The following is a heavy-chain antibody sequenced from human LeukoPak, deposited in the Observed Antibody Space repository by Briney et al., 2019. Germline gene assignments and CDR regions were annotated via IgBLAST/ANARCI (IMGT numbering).Heavy chain of an antibody. Sequence: SETLSLTCTVYGGSISEYHWTWIRQPPGKAPEWIGYSHFTGASNYNPSLKGRVTISLDTSKNQFSLKLSSVTAADTAIYYCARAYSDYGNDAFDIWGQGTKVTVS. CDR3: ARAYSDYGNDAFDI. CDR2: SHFTGAS. V-gene: IGHV4-59*01. CDR1: GGSISEYH. J-gene: IGHJ3*02. D-gene: IGHD5-12*01.